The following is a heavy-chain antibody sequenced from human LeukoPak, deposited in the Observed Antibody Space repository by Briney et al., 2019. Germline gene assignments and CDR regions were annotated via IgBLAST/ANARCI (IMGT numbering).Heavy chain of an antibody. D-gene: IGHD6-6*01. Sequence: ASVKVSCKASGYTFTDYYMHWVRQAPGQGLEWMGWINPNSGGTNYAQKFQGRVTMTRDTSISTVYMEMGRLRSDDTAVYYCARESVPAVAARRGLNYWGQGTLVAVSS. V-gene: IGHV1-2*02. CDR3: ARESVPAVAARRGLNY. J-gene: IGHJ4*02. CDR1: GYTFTDYY. CDR2: INPNSGGT.